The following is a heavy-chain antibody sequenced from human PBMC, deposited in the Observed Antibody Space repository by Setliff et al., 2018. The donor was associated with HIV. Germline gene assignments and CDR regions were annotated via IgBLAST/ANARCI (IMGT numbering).Heavy chain of an antibody. J-gene: IGHJ6*03. D-gene: IGHD1-1*01. Sequence: GSLRLSCVASGFTLSNHAMHWVRQAPGKGLEWVAVIWYDGINEYYSDSVRGRFTISRDKARNTLYLQMNSLRAEDTAVYLCARDLYHNPYYMDVWGKGTTVTVAS. CDR2: IWYDGINE. CDR3: ARDLYHNPYYMDV. CDR1: GFTLSNHA. V-gene: IGHV3-33*01.